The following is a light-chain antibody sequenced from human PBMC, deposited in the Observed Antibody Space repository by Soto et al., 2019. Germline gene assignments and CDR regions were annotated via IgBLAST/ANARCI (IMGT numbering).Light chain of an antibody. Sequence: EIVMTQSPATLSVSVGERATISCRASQSVSSKLAWYQQKPGQAPRLLIYGASTRATGIPARFSGSGSGTEFTLTISSLQSEDFAVYYCQQYNEWPPQLAFGGGTKVEIK. CDR3: QQYNEWPPQLA. CDR2: GAS. CDR1: QSVSSK. V-gene: IGKV3-15*01. J-gene: IGKJ4*01.